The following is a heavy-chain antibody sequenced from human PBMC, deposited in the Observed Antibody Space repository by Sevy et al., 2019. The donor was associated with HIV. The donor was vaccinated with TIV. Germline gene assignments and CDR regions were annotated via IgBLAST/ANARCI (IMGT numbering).Heavy chain of an antibody. CDR3: VRETTMLPRGAFDF. Sequence: GGSLRLSCAASGFAFSSYPMHWVRQAPGKGLEWVSFISFDGTDKYYADSVKGRFTITRDNSKNTLFLQMNSLRAEDTAFYYCVRETTMLPRGAFDFWGQGTMVTVSS. V-gene: IGHV3-30-3*01. CDR2: ISFDGTDK. J-gene: IGHJ3*01. CDR1: GFAFSSYP. D-gene: IGHD3-10*01.